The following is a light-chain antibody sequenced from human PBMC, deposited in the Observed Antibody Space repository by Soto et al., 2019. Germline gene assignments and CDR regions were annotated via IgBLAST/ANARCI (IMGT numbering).Light chain of an antibody. CDR2: SAS. CDR3: QHYKSFSLT. Sequence: IQMTQSPSTLSASVGDRVTITCRASEDIRTWLAWYQQKPGKAPKLLIYSASSLETGVPSRFSGSGSGTDFTLTISSLQPDDFAAYFCQHYKSFSLTFGGGTKVDIK. J-gene: IGKJ4*01. CDR1: EDIRTW. V-gene: IGKV1-5*03.